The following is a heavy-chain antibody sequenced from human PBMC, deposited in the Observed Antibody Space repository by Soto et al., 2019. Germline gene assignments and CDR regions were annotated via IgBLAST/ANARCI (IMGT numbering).Heavy chain of an antibody. J-gene: IGHJ6*02. V-gene: IGHV1-2*04. CDR1: GYTFTGYY. Sequence: ASVKVSCKASGYTFTGYYMHWVRQAPGQGLEWMGWINPNSGGTNYAQKFQGWVTMTRDTSISTAYMELSRLRSDDTAVFYCARGGALASGETTHYVMDFWGQGTTVTVSS. CDR2: INPNSGGT. CDR3: ARGGALASGETTHYVMDF. D-gene: IGHD3-10*01.